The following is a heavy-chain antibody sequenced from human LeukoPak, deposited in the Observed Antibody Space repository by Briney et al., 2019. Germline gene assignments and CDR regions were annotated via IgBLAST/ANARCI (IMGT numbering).Heavy chain of an antibody. CDR2: ISAYNGNT. Sequence: GASVKVSCKASGYTFTSYGIRWVRQAPGQGLEWMGWISAYNGNTNYAQKLQGRVTMTTDTSTSTAYMELRSLRSDDTAVYYCAIEIYGDYWSHFDYWGQGTLVTVSS. J-gene: IGHJ4*02. D-gene: IGHD4-17*01. CDR1: GYTFTSYG. CDR3: AIEIYGDYWSHFDY. V-gene: IGHV1-18*01.